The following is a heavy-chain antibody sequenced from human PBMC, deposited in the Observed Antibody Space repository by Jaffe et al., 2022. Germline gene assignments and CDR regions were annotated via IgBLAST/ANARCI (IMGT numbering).Heavy chain of an antibody. CDR3: ARDGANWNQKPAYAFDI. CDR2: ISNNTSYI. Sequence: EVQLVESGGGLVKPGGSLRLSCAASGFTFSTYSINWVRQAPGKGLEWVSSISNNTSYIHYADSVKGRFTIPRDNAKNSLYLQMNSLRAEDTAVYYCARDGANWNQKPAYAFDIWGQGTMVTVSS. V-gene: IGHV3-21*06. J-gene: IGHJ3*02. D-gene: IGHD1-1*01. CDR1: GFTFSTYS.